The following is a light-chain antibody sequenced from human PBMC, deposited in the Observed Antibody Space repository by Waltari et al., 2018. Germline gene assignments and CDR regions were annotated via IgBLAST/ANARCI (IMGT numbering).Light chain of an antibody. J-gene: IGLJ2*01. Sequence: QSVLTQPPSVSGAPGQRVTISCPGSSPHIGAGYDVTWSQQLPGTAPKLLIQGNSNRPSGVPDRFSGSKSGTSASLAITGLQAEDEADYYCQSYDSSLSGSEVVFGGGTKLTVL. CDR3: QSYDSSLSGSEVV. CDR1: SPHIGAGYD. V-gene: IGLV1-40*01. CDR2: GNS.